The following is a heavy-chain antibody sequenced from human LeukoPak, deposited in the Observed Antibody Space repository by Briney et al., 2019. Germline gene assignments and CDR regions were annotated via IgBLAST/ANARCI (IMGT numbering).Heavy chain of an antibody. Sequence: GGSLILSCAASGFTFSNYTMSWVRQAPGKGLEWVSSISSSSTYIYYADSVKGRFTISRDDAKNTLYLQMNSLRAEDTAVYYCARDGVGATPFDYWGQGTLVTVSS. CDR2: ISSSSTYI. J-gene: IGHJ4*02. D-gene: IGHD1-26*01. CDR3: ARDGVGATPFDY. V-gene: IGHV3-21*06. CDR1: GFTFSNYT.